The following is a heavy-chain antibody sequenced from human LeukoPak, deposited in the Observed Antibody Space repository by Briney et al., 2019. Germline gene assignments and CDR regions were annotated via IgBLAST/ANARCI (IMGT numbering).Heavy chain of an antibody. CDR1: GFTFNIYG. CDR3: AKDFNSYCIGDCSDY. J-gene: IGHJ4*02. D-gene: IGHD2-21*01. V-gene: IGHV3-30*02. Sequence: AGGSLRLSCAASGFTFNIYGMHWVRQAPGKGLEWVAFISLDGGTNYYADSVKGRFTISRDNSKNTVSLEMNSLRAEDTAVYYCAKDFNSYCIGDCSDYWGQGTLVTVSS. CDR2: ISLDGGTN.